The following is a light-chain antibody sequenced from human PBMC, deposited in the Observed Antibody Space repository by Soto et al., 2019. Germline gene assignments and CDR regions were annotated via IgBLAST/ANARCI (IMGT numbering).Light chain of an antibody. CDR2: GNK. CDR1: SSNIGAGSD. V-gene: IGLV1-40*01. CDR3: QSYDHNLRGVL. Sequence: QLVLTQPPSVSGAPGQIVTISCTGSSSNIGAGSDVHWYQQSPGRVPKLLVYGNKHRPSGVPDRFSASKSGTSASLAITGLQADDEADYYCQSYDHNLRGVLFGGGTKVTVL. J-gene: IGLJ2*01.